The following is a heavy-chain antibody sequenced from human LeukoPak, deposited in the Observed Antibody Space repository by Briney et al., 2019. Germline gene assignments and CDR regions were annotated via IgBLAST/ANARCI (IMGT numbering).Heavy chain of an antibody. D-gene: IGHD4-17*01. CDR2: IYYSGST. J-gene: IGHJ5*02. V-gene: IGHV4-39*07. CDR1: GGSISSSIYY. Sequence: SETLSLTCTVSGGSISSSIYYWGWIRQPPGKGLEWIGSIYYSGSTYYNPSLKSRVTISVDTSKNQFSLKLSSVTAADTAVYYCARGATTVTKGNWFDPWGQGTLVTVSS. CDR3: ARGATTVTKGNWFDP.